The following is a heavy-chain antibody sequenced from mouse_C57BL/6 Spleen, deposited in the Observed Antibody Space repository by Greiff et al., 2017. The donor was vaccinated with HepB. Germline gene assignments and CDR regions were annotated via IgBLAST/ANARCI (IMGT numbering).Heavy chain of an antibody. D-gene: IGHD1-1*01. V-gene: IGHV3-8*01. CDR1: GYSITSDY. Sequence: VQLQQSGPGLAKPSQTLSLTCSVTGYSITSDYWNWIRKFPGNKLEYMGYISYSGSTYYNPSLKSRISITRDTSKNQYYLQLNSVTTEDTATYYCARSLTTVVAEWYFDVWGTGTTVTVSS. CDR3: ARSLTTVVAEWYFDV. CDR2: ISYSGST. J-gene: IGHJ1*03.